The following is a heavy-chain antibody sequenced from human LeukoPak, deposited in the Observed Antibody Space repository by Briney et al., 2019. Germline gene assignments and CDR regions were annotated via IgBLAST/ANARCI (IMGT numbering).Heavy chain of an antibody. V-gene: IGHV3-53*01. CDR1: GFTVSSNY. Sequence: GGSLRLSCAASGFTVSSNYMSWVRQAPGKGLEWVSVIYSGGSTYYADSVKGRFTISRDNSKNTLYLQMNSLRAEDTAVYYCARALDDILTGYYLDYWGQGTLVTVSS. CDR3: ARALDDILTGYYLDY. CDR2: IYSGGST. J-gene: IGHJ4*02. D-gene: IGHD3-9*01.